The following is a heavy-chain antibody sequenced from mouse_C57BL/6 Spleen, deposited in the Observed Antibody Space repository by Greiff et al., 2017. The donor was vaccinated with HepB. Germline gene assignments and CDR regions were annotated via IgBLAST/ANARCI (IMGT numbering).Heavy chain of an antibody. V-gene: IGHV1-81*01. CDR1: GYTFTSYG. D-gene: IGHD1-1*01. J-gene: IGHJ4*01. CDR2: IYPRSGNT. Sequence: VQLQQSGAELARPGASVKLSCKASGYTFTSYGISWVKQRTGQGLEWIGEIYPRSGNTYYNEKFKGKATLTADKSSSTAYMELRSLTSEDSAVYFCARCYGSSYGCAMDYWGQGTSVTVSS. CDR3: ARCYGSSYGCAMDY.